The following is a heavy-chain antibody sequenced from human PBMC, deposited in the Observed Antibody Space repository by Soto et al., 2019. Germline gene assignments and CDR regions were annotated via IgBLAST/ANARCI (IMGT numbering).Heavy chain of an antibody. J-gene: IGHJ6*02. CDR2: INTHNGNT. CDR3: TREGSAPYYYYAMDA. Sequence: ASVKVSCKSSGYPFTTYGISWVRQAPGEGLEWLGWINTHNGNTNYAQNLQGRVFMTADTSTNTAYMELRSLRSDDTAIYFCTREGSAPYYYYAMDAWGQGTTVTVSS. D-gene: IGHD3-10*01. V-gene: IGHV1-18*01. CDR1: GYPFTTYG.